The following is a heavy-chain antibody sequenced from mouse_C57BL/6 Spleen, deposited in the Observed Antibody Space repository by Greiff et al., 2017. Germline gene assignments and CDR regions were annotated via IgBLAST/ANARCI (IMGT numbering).Heavy chain of an antibody. Sequence: QVQLQQSGPELVKPGASVKISCKASGYAFSSSWMNWVKQRPGKGLEWIGRIYPGDGDTNYNGKFKGKATLTADKSSSTAYMQLSSLTSEDSAVYFCARSTGASTGDYWGQGTSVTVSS. V-gene: IGHV1-82*01. CDR3: ARSTGASTGDY. D-gene: IGHD4-1*02. CDR2: IYPGDGDT. CDR1: GYAFSSSW. J-gene: IGHJ4*01.